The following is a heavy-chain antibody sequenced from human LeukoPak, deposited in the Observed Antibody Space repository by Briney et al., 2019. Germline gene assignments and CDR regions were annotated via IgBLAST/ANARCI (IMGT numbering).Heavy chain of an antibody. J-gene: IGHJ4*02. CDR1: GGSISSYY. Sequence: PSETLSLTCTVSGGSISSYYWSWIRQPPGKGLEWIGYIYYSGSTNYNPSLKSRVTISVDTSKNQFSLKLSSVTAADTAVYYCARSGGRRDGFDYWGQGTLVTVSS. V-gene: IGHV4-59*01. CDR2: IYYSGST. CDR3: ARSGGRRDGFDY. D-gene: IGHD3-10*01.